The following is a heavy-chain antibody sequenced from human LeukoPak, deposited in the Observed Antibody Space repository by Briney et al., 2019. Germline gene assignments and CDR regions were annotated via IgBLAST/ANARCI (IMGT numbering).Heavy chain of an antibody. CDR1: GFTFSSFS. Sequence: GGSLRLSCAASGFTFSSFSMTWVRQAPGKGLEWASSISSSSSYIYYADSVKGRFTISRDNAQNSLYLQMNSLRAEDTAVYYCARDPGRSGGSCYSDYWGQGTLVTVS. J-gene: IGHJ4*02. D-gene: IGHD2-15*01. CDR2: ISSSSSYI. V-gene: IGHV3-21*01. CDR3: ARDPGRSGGSCYSDY.